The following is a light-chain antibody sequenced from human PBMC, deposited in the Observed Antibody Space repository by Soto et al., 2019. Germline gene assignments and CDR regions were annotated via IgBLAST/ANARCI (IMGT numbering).Light chain of an antibody. Sequence: QSVLTQPPSVSGAPGQRVTISCTGSSGYDVHWYQHLPGTAPKLLIYGNNNRPSGVPDRFSGSKSGTSASLAITGLQAEDEADYYCQSYDSSLSGVVFGGGTKVTVL. CDR3: QSYDSSLSGVV. V-gene: IGLV1-40*01. CDR2: GNN. CDR1: SGYD. J-gene: IGLJ2*01.